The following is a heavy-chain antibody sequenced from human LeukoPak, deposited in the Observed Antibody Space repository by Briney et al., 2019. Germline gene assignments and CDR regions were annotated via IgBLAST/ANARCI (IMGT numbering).Heavy chain of an antibody. CDR3: ARGQTHDFWSGYYQNWFDP. Sequence: PSETLSLTGTVSGGSISSYFWSWIRQPPGKGLDWIGYIYYSGSTNYNPSLKSRVTISVDTSKNQFSLKLSSVTAADTAVYYCARGQTHDFWSGYYQNWFDPWGQGTLVTVSS. CDR1: GGSISSYF. V-gene: IGHV4-59*01. D-gene: IGHD3-3*01. CDR2: IYYSGST. J-gene: IGHJ5*02.